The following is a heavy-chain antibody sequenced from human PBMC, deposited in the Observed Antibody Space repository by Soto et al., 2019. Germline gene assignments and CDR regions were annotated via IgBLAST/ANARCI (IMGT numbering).Heavy chain of an antibody. CDR2: IRSKANSYAT. CDR3: TMRLELPNH. CDR1: GFTFSGSA. V-gene: IGHV3-73*01. D-gene: IGHD1-7*01. J-gene: IGHJ5*02. Sequence: GGSLRLSCAASGFTFSGSAMHWVRQASGKGLEWVGRIRSKANSYATAYAASVKGRFTISRDDSKNTAYLQMNSLKTEDTAVYYCTMRLELPNHWGQGTLVTVSS.